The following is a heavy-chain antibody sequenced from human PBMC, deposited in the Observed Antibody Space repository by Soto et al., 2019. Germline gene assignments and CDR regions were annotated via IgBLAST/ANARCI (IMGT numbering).Heavy chain of an antibody. V-gene: IGHV1-69*06. CDR2: VIPLYGTP. J-gene: IGHJ3*02. CDR1: GGNFNSYA. CDR3: ARPFLEWLYDAFHI. Sequence: QVQLVQSGAEGKMPGSSVKISCKASGGNFNSYAISWVRQAPGQGLEWMGGVIPLYGTPNYAQKFQGRVTITADTSTSTGYMELSSLRPEDTAVYYCARPFLEWLYDAFHIWGQGTMLTVSS. D-gene: IGHD3-3*01.